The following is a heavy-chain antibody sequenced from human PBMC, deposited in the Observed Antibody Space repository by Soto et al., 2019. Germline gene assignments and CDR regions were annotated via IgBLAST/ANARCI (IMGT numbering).Heavy chain of an antibody. J-gene: IGHJ4*02. CDR2: IKSKTDGGTT. CDR1: GFTFSNAW. V-gene: IGHV3-15*01. D-gene: IGHD3-10*01. CDR3: IYGSGSYYSY. Sequence: GGSLRLSWAASGFTFSNAWMSWVRQAPGKGLEWVGRIKSKTDGGTTDYAAPVKGRFTISRDDSKNTLYLQMNSLKTEDTAVYYCIYGSGSYYSYWGQGTLVTVSS.